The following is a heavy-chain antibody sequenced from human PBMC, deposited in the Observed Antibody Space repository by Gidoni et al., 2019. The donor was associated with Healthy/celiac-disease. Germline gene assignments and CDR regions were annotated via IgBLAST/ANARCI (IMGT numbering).Heavy chain of an antibody. J-gene: IGHJ2*01. CDR2: ISSSSSYI. CDR1: GFTFSTYS. V-gene: IGHV3-21*01. CDR3: ARDGGGQWLVNVPDWYFDL. Sequence: EVQLVESGGGLVKPGGSLRLSCAASGFTFSTYSMNWVRQAPGKGLEWVSSISSSSSYIYYADSVKGRFTISRDNAKNSLYLQMNSLRAEDTAVYYCARDGGGQWLVNVPDWYFDLWGRGTLVTVSS. D-gene: IGHD6-19*01.